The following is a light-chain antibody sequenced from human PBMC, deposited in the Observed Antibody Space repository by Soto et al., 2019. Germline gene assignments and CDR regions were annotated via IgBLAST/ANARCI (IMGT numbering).Light chain of an antibody. CDR1: QSISSY. CDR2: DAS. Sequence: EVVLTQSPATLALPPGERATLSCRSSQSISSYLAWYQQKPGQSPRLLIYDASRRATGIPARFSGSGSRTDFTLTISSLEPEDFAVYYCQQLTDWPPQWTFGQGTKV. V-gene: IGKV3-11*01. CDR3: QQLTDWPPQWT. J-gene: IGKJ1*01.